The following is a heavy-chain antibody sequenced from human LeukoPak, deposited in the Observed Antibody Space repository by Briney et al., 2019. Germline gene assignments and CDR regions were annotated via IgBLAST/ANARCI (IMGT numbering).Heavy chain of an antibody. CDR3: ARFRYSSGWYYGFDY. V-gene: IGHV1-2*02. CDR1: GYTFTGYY. D-gene: IGHD6-19*01. Sequence: ASVKVYCKASGYTFTGYYMHWVRQAPGQGLEWMGWINPNSGGTNYAQKFQGRVTMTRDTSISTAYMELSRLRSDDTAVYYCARFRYSSGWYYGFDYWGQGTLVTVSS. CDR2: INPNSGGT. J-gene: IGHJ4*02.